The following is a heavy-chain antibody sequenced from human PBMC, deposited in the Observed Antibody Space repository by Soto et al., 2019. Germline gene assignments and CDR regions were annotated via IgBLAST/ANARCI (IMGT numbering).Heavy chain of an antibody. CDR1: AFTFSRYA. D-gene: IGHD2-15*01. V-gene: IGHV3-30-3*01. CDR2: KSYDGSNK. Sequence: PGGSLRLSCSASAFTFSRYAMHWLRLAPGKGLEWVAVKSYDGSNKYYYDSVKGRFTISRDNSMNTLYWQMNSLRAEDTAVYYCARGVVLALYYYYYGMDVWGQGSTVTVSS. J-gene: IGHJ6*02. CDR3: ARGVVLALYYYYYGMDV.